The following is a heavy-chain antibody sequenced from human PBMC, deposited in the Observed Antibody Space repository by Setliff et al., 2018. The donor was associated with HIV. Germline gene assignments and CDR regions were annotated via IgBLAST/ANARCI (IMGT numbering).Heavy chain of an antibody. CDR3: VRGVTRDISGYYRDEYFQH. Sequence: ASVKVSCKASGYRFNTYGISWVRQAPGQGLEWMGWISPYNGDTRFAQSLQGRVTLTTDTSTNTAYMEMRTLRSDNTAVYFCVRGVTRDISGYYRDEYFQHWGQGTPVTSPQ. J-gene: IGHJ1*01. V-gene: IGHV1-18*01. D-gene: IGHD3-22*01. CDR2: ISPYNGDT. CDR1: GYRFNTYG.